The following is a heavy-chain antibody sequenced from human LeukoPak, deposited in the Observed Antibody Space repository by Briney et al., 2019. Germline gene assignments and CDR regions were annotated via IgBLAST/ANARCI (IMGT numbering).Heavy chain of an antibody. Sequence: GGSLRLSWAASGLTFSSYAMHWVRQAPGKGLEWVAVISYDGRNKYYAESVKGRITISRDNSKNTLYLQMNSLRAEDTAVYYCAKDRWHQLVSYPHHYWGQGTLVSVSS. V-gene: IGHV3-30*18. CDR1: GLTFSSYA. J-gene: IGHJ4*02. CDR2: ISYDGRNK. CDR3: AKDRWHQLVSYPHHY. D-gene: IGHD6-13*01.